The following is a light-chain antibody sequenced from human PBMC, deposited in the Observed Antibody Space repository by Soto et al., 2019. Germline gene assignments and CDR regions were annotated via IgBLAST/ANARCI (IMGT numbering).Light chain of an antibody. CDR3: AAWDDSLNAL. CDR1: SSNIGDNP. J-gene: IGLJ1*01. Sequence: QSLLTQPPSASGTAGRRITIACSGSSSNIGDNPVNWYQQLPGAAPKLLIYINDQRPSGVPDRFSGSKSGTSASLAISGLQPEDEADYYCAAWDDSLNALFGTGTKV. CDR2: IND. V-gene: IGLV1-44*01.